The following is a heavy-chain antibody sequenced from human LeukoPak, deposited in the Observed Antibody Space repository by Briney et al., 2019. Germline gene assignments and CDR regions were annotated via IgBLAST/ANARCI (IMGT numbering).Heavy chain of an antibody. CDR3: AGARVRFDWFDP. Sequence: GGSLRLSCAASGFTFSSYWMSWVRQAPGKGLEWVANIKQVGSEKYYVDSVKGRFTISRDNAKNSLYLQMNSLRAEDTAVYYCAGARVRFDWFDPWGQGTLVTVSS. CDR1: GFTFSSYW. CDR2: IKQVGSEK. V-gene: IGHV3-7*04. J-gene: IGHJ5*02. D-gene: IGHD3-3*01.